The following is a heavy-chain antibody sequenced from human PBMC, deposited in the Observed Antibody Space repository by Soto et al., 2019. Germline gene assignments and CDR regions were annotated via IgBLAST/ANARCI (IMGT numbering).Heavy chain of an antibody. V-gene: IGHV1-2*02. D-gene: IGHD2-15*01. Sequence: GASVKVSCKASGYTFTGYYMHRVRQAPGQGLEWMGWINPNSGGTNYAQKFQGRVTMTRDTSISTAYMELSRLRSDDTAVYYCARVACSGGSCYSYWYFDLWGRGTLVTVS. CDR2: INPNSGGT. CDR1: GYTFTGYY. J-gene: IGHJ2*01. CDR3: ARVACSGGSCYSYWYFDL.